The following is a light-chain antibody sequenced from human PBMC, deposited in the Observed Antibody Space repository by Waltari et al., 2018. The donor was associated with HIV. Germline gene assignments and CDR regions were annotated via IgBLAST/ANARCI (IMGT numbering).Light chain of an antibody. CDR1: SSNIGSNA. J-gene: IGLJ2*01. V-gene: IGLV1-44*01. CDR3: AAWDDSLNGLL. CDR2: SNN. Sequence: QSVLTQPPSASGTPGQGVTISCSGSSSNIGSNAVNWYRQLPGTAPKVLIYSNNQQPSGVPDRFSGSKSGTSASLAISGLQSEDDADYYCAAWDDSLNGLLFGGGTKLTVL.